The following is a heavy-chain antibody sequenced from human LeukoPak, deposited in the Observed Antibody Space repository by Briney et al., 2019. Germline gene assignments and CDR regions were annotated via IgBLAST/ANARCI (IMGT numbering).Heavy chain of an antibody. D-gene: IGHD5-18*01. J-gene: IGHJ4*02. CDR3: ARLRYSYGYDY. CDR2: IYYSGST. Sequence: PSEALSLTCTVSGGSISSYYWSWIRQPPGKGLEWIGYIYYSGSTNYNPSLKSRVTISVDTSKNQFSLKLSSVTAADTAVYYCARLRYSYGYDYWGQGTLVTVYS. V-gene: IGHV4-59*08. CDR1: GGSISSYY.